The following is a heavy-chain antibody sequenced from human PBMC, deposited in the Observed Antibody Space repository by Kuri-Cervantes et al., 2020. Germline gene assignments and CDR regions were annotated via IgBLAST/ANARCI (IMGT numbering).Heavy chain of an antibody. D-gene: IGHD3-10*01. CDR3: ARDSVRHYGSGGEGIFYYYMDV. J-gene: IGHJ6*03. CDR1: GGIICSSD. V-gene: IGHV1-69*05. Sequence: SVKIFCNASGGIICSSDVSWLRQAPGQGLDWMGGIITKFGIPNYAKKFQGRVTINTDESTSTANMEQSNLRSEDTAVYYCARDSVRHYGSGGEGIFYYYMDVWGKGTTVTDSS. CDR2: IITKFGIP.